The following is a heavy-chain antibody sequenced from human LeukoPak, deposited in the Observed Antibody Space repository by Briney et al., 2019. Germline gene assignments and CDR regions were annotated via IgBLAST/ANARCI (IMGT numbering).Heavy chain of an antibody. CDR2: IKQDGSEK. CDR3: ARALRYFDWLLLGNPYYFDY. Sequence: GGSLRLSCAASGLTFSSYWMSWVRQAPGEGLEWVANIKQDGSEKYCVDSVKGRFTISRDNAKNSLYLQMNSLRAEDTAVYYCARALRYFDWLLLGNPYYFDYWGQGTLVTVSS. J-gene: IGHJ4*02. D-gene: IGHD3-9*01. V-gene: IGHV3-7*04. CDR1: GLTFSSYW.